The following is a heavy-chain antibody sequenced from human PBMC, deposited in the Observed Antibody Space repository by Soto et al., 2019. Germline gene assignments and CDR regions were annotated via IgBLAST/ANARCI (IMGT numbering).Heavy chain of an antibody. J-gene: IGHJ6*02. CDR1: GYTFYSHS. CDR3: ARCIQGDYYYGMDV. V-gene: IGHV1-18*01. CDR2: INGDYGNT. D-gene: IGHD5-18*01. Sequence: QAQLVQSGAEVKKPGASVKVSCKASGYTFYSHSISWVRQAPGQGVEWMGRINGDYGNTQYAQKFRGRVTMTTDTSTTTVYMELTNLRSDDTAVYYCARCIQGDYYYGMDVWGQGTTVTVSS.